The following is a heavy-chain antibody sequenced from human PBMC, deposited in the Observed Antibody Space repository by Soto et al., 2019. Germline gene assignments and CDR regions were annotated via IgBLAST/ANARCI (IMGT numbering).Heavy chain of an antibody. V-gene: IGHV1-3*01. CDR3: ARGRVRGVNGFNWFDP. J-gene: IGHJ5*02. CDR1: GYTFTSYA. CDR2: INAGNGNT. D-gene: IGHD3-10*01. Sequence: ASVKVSCKASGYTFTSYAMRWVRQAPGQRLEWMGWINAGNGNTKYSQKFQGRVTITRDTSASTAYMELSSLRSEDTAVYYCARGRVRGVNGFNWFDPWGQGTLVTVSS.